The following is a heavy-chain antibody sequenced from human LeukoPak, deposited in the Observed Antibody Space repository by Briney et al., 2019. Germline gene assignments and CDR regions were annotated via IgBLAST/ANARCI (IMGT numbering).Heavy chain of an antibody. CDR3: ARDGTMRSGPAFDI. CDR1: GDSASSNSAA. CDR2: TYYRFKWYN. J-gene: IGHJ3*02. D-gene: IGHD3-3*01. Sequence: SQTLSSTCAISGDSASSNSAAWNWIRQSPSRGLEWLGRTYYRFKWYNDSAVSVKSRITITPDTSKNQFSLQLNSVTPEDTAVYYCARDGTMRSGPAFDIWGQGTMVTVSS. V-gene: IGHV6-1*01.